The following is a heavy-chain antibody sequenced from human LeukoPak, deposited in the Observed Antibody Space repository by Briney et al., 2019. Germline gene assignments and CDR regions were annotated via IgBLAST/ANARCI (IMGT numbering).Heavy chain of an antibody. Sequence: QPGGSLRLSCAASGFTFSSFYMNWVRQAPGKGLEWVSYISSSSSNRYYADSVKGRFTISRDNAKKSLYLQMNSLRDEDTAVYYCARAPEMATIHPYFFDYWGQGTLVSVSS. J-gene: IGHJ4*02. CDR1: GFTFSSFY. V-gene: IGHV3-48*02. CDR2: ISSSSSNR. D-gene: IGHD5-24*01. CDR3: ARAPEMATIHPYFFDY.